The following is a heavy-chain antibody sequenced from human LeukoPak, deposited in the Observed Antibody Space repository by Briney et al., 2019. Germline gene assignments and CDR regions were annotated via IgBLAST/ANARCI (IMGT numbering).Heavy chain of an antibody. J-gene: IGHJ3*02. CDR2: IYTSGST. CDR1: GGSISSYY. Sequence: PSETLSLTCTVSGGSISSYYWSWIRQPAGKGLEWIGRIYTSGSTNYNPSLKSRVTMSVDTSKNQFSLKLSSVTAADTAVYYCARDGGFWSGYYSGDAFDIWGQGTMVTVSS. D-gene: IGHD3-3*01. CDR3: ARDGGFWSGYYSGDAFDI. V-gene: IGHV4-4*07.